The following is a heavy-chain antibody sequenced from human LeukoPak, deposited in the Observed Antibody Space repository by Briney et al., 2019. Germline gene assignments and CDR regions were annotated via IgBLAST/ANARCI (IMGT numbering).Heavy chain of an antibody. CDR3: ARRTDCGGSCYYYGMDV. V-gene: IGHV4-34*01. CDR1: GGSFSGYY. Sequence: SETLSLTCAVYGGSFSGYYWSWIRQPPGKGLEWIGEINHSGSTNYNPSLKSRVTISVDTSKNQFSLKLSSVTAADTAVYYCARRTDCGGSCYYYGMDVWGQGTTVTVSS. J-gene: IGHJ6*02. CDR2: INHSGST. D-gene: IGHD2-15*01.